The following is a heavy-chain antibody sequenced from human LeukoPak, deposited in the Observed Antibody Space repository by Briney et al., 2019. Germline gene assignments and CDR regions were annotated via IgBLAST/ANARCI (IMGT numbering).Heavy chain of an antibody. J-gene: IGHJ4*02. CDR1: GFTFSSYA. CDR2: ISGSGGST. D-gene: IGHD2-2*01. Sequence: GGSLRLSCAASGFTFSSYAMSWVRQAPGKGLEWVSAISGSGGSTYYADSVKGRFTIPRDNSKNTLYLQMNSLRAEDTAVYYCAKAQDIVVVPGGVFDYWGQGTLVTVSS. CDR3: AKAQDIVVVPGGVFDY. V-gene: IGHV3-23*01.